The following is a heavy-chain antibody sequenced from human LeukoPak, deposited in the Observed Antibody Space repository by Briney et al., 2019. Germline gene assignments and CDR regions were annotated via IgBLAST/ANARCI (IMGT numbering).Heavy chain of an antibody. V-gene: IGHV6-1*01. J-gene: IGHJ5*02. CDR2: TYYRSKWYN. Sequence: SQTLSLTCAISGDSVSSNSAAWNWIRQSPSRGLEWLGRTYYRSKWYNDYAVSVKSRITINPDTSKNQFSLQLNSVTPEDTAVYYCARMIRRLGELSSNWFDPWGQGTLVTVSS. CDR3: ARMIRRLGELSSNWFDP. D-gene: IGHD3-16*02. CDR1: GDSVSSNSAA.